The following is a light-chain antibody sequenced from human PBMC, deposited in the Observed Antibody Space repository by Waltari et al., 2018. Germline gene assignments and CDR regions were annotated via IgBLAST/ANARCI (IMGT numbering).Light chain of an antibody. CDR3: QQLNSYPLS. CDR2: AAS. CDR1: QGISSY. J-gene: IGKJ3*01. V-gene: IGKV1-9*01. Sequence: ITCRASQGISSYLAWYQQKPGKAPELLIYAASTLQSGVPSRFSGSGSGTDFTLTISSLQPDDFATYYCQQLNSYPLSFGPGTKVDVK.